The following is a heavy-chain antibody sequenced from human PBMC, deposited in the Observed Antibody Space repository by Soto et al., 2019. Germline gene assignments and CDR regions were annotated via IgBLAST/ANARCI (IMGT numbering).Heavy chain of an antibody. D-gene: IGHD4-17*01. CDR3: ARGLRSYYFDY. J-gene: IGHJ4*02. V-gene: IGHV4-59*08. CDR1: GGSISSYY. Sequence: QVQLQESGPGLVKPSETLSLTCTVSGGSISSYYWSWIRQPPGKGLEWIGYIYYSGSTNYNPSLKIRVTISVDTSKIQFSLKLSSVTAADTAVYYCARGLRSYYFDYWGQGTLVTVSS. CDR2: IYYSGST.